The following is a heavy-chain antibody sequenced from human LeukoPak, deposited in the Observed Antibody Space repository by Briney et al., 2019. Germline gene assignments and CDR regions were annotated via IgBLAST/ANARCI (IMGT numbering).Heavy chain of an antibody. V-gene: IGHV3-23*01. D-gene: IGHD3-10*01. CDR2: ISGSGGST. J-gene: IGHJ4*02. Sequence: GGSLRLSCAASGFTFSSYAMSWVRQAPGKGLEWVSAISGSGGSTYYADSVKGRFTISRDNSKNTLYLQMNSLRAEDTAVYYCAKADRYYGSGSYYSNFDYRGQGTLVTVSS. CDR3: AKADRYYGSGSYYSNFDY. CDR1: GFTFSSYA.